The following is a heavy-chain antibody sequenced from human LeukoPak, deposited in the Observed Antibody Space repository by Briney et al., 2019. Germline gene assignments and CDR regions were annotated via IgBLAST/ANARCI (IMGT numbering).Heavy chain of an antibody. D-gene: IGHD3-16*01. J-gene: IGHJ5*02. V-gene: IGHV4-61*02. Sequence: PSETLSLTCTASGGSFSTVNYYWSWLRQSAGKGREWIGRIQISANTNYNSSLQSRVTISLDTSRNQFSLKLSSVTAADSAIYYCARVSWGGFTPWGEGTLVTVS. CDR2: IQISANT. CDR1: GGSFSTVNYY. CDR3: ARVSWGGFTP.